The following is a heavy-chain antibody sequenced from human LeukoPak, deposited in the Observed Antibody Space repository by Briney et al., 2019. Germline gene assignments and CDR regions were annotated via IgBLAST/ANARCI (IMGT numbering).Heavy chain of an antibody. J-gene: IGHJ1*01. V-gene: IGHV1-18*01. Sequence: ASVKVSCKASGYTFTSYGISWVRQAPGQGLEWMGWISAYNGNTNYAQKLQGRVTMTTDTSTSTAYMELRSLRSDDTAVYYCARGDYYDSSGMDGYFQHWGQGTLVTVSS. D-gene: IGHD3-22*01. CDR2: ISAYNGNT. CDR1: GYTFTSYG. CDR3: ARGDYYDSSGMDGYFQH.